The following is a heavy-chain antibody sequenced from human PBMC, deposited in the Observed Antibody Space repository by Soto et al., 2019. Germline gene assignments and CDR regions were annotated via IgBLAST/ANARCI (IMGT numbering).Heavy chain of an antibody. Sequence: SSVKVSCKASGYTFTGYYMHWVRQAPGQGLEWMGWINPNSGGTNYAQKFQGRVTMTRDTSISTAYMELRRLRSDDTAVYYCARMTTLTTLPPPWGQGTLVTVSS. CDR3: ARMTTLTTLPPP. CDR2: INPNSGGT. D-gene: IGHD4-4*01. J-gene: IGHJ5*02. CDR1: GYTFTGYY. V-gene: IGHV1-2*02.